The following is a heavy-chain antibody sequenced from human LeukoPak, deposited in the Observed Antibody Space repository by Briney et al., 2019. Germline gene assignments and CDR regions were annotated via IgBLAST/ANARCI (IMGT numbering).Heavy chain of an antibody. CDR1: GGSISGYY. CDR2: IYTSGST. CDR3: ARDLGYGDYASDYFDY. J-gene: IGHJ4*02. D-gene: IGHD4-17*01. V-gene: IGHV4-4*07. Sequence: SETLSLTCTVSGGSISGYYWSWIRQPAGKGLEWIGRIYTSGSTNYNPSLKSRVTMSVDTSKNQFSLKLSSVTAADTAVYYCARDLGYGDYASDYFDYWGQGTLVTVSS.